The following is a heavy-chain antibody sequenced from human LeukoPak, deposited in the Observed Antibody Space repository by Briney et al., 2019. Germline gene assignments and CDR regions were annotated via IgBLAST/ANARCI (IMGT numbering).Heavy chain of an antibody. CDR1: GFTFSSYE. CDR2: INWNGGST. CDR3: AKWANYDFWSGYFDS. V-gene: IGHV3-20*04. J-gene: IGHJ4*02. Sequence: PGGSLRLSCAASGFTFSSYEMNWVRQAPGKGLEWVSGINWNGGSTGYVDSVKGRFTISRDNAKKSLYLQMNNLRAEDTALYYCAKWANYDFWSGYFDSWGQGTLAMVSS. D-gene: IGHD3-3*01.